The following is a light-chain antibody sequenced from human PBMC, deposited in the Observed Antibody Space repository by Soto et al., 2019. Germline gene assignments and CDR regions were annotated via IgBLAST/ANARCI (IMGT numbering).Light chain of an antibody. CDR1: SSDVGSYNR. CDR2: EVN. V-gene: IGLV2-18*02. CDR3: SSYTSTNTYV. J-gene: IGLJ1*01. Sequence: QSALTQPTSVSGSPGQSVAISCTGTSSDVGSYNRVAWYQQPPGTAPKLIISEVNNRPSGVPDRFSGSKSGNTASLTISGLQAEDEADYYCSSYTSTNTYVFGTGTKLTVL.